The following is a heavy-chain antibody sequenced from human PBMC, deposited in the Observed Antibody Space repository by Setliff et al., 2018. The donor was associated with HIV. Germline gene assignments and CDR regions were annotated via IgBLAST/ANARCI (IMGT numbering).Heavy chain of an antibody. CDR2: VDYNEIT. J-gene: IGHJ6*03. V-gene: IGHV4-39*02. CDR3: ARDRRGYYYGSGSCYMDV. CDR1: GDSVSRSTYY. D-gene: IGHD3-10*01. Sequence: KPSETLSLTCTVSGDSVSRSTYYWAWIRQPPGKGLEWIGGVDYNEITYYNPSLKSRVTLSVDTPKNQFSLYLRSVTAADTAVYYCARDRRGYYYGSGSCYMDVWGTGTTVTVSS.